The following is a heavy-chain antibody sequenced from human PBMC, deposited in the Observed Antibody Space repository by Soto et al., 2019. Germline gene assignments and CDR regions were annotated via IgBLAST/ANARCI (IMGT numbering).Heavy chain of an antibody. CDR3: ARYGDYVLSAFDI. CDR2: IYYSGST. Sequence: QVQLQESGPGLVKPSETLSLTCTVSGGSISSYYWSWIRQPPGKGLEWTGYIYYSGSTNYNPSLKIRVNISVDTSKNECSLKLSSVTAADTAVYYCARYGDYVLSAFDIWGQGTMVTVSS. CDR1: GGSISSYY. J-gene: IGHJ3*02. V-gene: IGHV4-59*01. D-gene: IGHD4-17*01.